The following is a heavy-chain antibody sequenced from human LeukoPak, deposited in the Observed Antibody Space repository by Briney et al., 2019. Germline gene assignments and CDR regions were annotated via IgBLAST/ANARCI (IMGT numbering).Heavy chain of an antibody. V-gene: IGHV4-30-4*08. J-gene: IGHJ4*02. CDR1: GGSINNYY. CDR2: IYYSGST. CDR3: ARSPYYYGSGSYHPDFDY. D-gene: IGHD3-10*01. Sequence: SETLSLTCTVSGGSINNYYWSWIRQPPGKGLEWIGYIYYSGSTYYNPSLKSRVTISVDTSKNQFSLKLSSVTAADTAVYYCARSPYYYGSGSYHPDFDYWGQGTLVTVSS.